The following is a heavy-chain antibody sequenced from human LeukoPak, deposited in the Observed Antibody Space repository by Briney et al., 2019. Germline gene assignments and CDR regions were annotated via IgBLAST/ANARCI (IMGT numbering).Heavy chain of an antibody. CDR3: ARGGGLMCSSTSCYPFDY. V-gene: IGHV1-46*01. Sequence: ASVKVSCKASGYTFTSYYMHWVRQAPGQGLEWMGIINPSGGSTSYAQKFQGRVTMTRDMSTSTVYMELSSLRSEDTAVYYCARGGGLMCSSTSCYPFDYWGQGTLVTVSS. J-gene: IGHJ4*02. D-gene: IGHD2-2*01. CDR2: INPSGGST. CDR1: GYTFTSYY.